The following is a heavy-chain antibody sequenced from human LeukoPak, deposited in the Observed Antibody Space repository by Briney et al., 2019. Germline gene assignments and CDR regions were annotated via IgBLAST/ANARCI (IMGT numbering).Heavy chain of an antibody. Sequence: GGSLRLSCAASGFTFSSYGMHWVRQAPGKGLEWAAVISYDGSNKYYADSVKGRFTISRDNSKNTLYLQMNSLRAEDTAVYYCAKVVAVAGMTTFDYWGQGTLVTVSS. CDR1: GFTFSSYG. CDR2: ISYDGSNK. J-gene: IGHJ4*02. D-gene: IGHD6-19*01. V-gene: IGHV3-30*18. CDR3: AKVVAVAGMTTFDY.